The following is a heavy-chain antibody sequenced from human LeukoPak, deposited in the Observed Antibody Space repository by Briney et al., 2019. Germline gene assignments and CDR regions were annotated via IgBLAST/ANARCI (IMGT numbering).Heavy chain of an antibody. CDR1: GFTFSSYS. D-gene: IGHD2-2*03. CDR3: ASGYCSSTSCQYSAFDI. Sequence: PGGSLRLSCAASGFTFSSYSMNLVRQAPGKGLEWVSSISSSSSYIYYADSVKGRFTISRDNAKNSLYLQMNSLRAEDTAVYYCASGYCSSTSCQYSAFDIWGQGTMVTVSS. CDR2: ISSSSSYI. J-gene: IGHJ3*02. V-gene: IGHV3-21*01.